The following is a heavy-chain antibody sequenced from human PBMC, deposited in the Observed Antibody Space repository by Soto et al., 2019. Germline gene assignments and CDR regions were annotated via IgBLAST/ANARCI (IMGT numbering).Heavy chain of an antibody. D-gene: IGHD3-22*01. V-gene: IGHV1-69*01. J-gene: IGHJ3*02. CDR2: IIPIFGTA. CDR1: GGTFSSYA. Sequence: QVQLVQSGAEVKKPGSSVKVSCKASGGTFSSYAISWVRQAPGQGLEWMGGIIPIFGTANYAQKFQGRVTITADESTSTAYMELSSLRSEDTAVYDCASVLKGYYDSSGYAFDIWGQGTMVTVSS. CDR3: ASVLKGYYDSSGYAFDI.